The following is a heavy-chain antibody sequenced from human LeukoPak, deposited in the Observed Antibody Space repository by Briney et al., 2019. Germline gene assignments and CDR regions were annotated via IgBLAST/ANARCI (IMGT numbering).Heavy chain of an antibody. CDR3: ARDYDSRSYMDV. J-gene: IGHJ6*03. D-gene: IGHD3-16*01. Sequence: PGGSLRLSCAASGFTFSAYAMNWVRQAPGKGLEWVSYISSSSSTIYYTDSVKGRFTISRDNAKNSLYLQMNSLGAEDTAVYYCARDYDSRSYMDVWGKGTTVTVSS. V-gene: IGHV3-48*01. CDR1: GFTFSAYA. CDR2: ISSSSSTI.